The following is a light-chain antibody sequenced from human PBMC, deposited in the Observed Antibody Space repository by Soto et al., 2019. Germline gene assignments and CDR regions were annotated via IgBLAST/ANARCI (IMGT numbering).Light chain of an antibody. CDR2: GAS. CDR3: QQTSAFPRT. CDR1: RDISNS. J-gene: IGKJ2*01. Sequence: DIQMTQSPSSVSASVGDRLTITCRASRDISNSLAWYQQTPGKAPKLLLRGASSLHRGVPSRFSGGGAGTEFTLTISSXQPEDFATYYCQQTSAFPRTFGQGTKVDTK. V-gene: IGKV1-12*01.